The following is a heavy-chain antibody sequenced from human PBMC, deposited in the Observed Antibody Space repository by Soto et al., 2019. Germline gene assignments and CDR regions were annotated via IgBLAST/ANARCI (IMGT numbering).Heavy chain of an antibody. J-gene: IGHJ4*02. CDR1: GFTFSSYG. CDR3: TTVIVGSASFDY. V-gene: IGHV3-15*07. CDR2: IKSKTDGGTI. D-gene: IGHD1-26*01. Sequence: GGSLRLSCAASGFTFSSYGMHWVRQAPGKGLEWVGRIKSKTDGGTIDYAAPVKGRFTISRDDSKNTLYLQMSSLKTEDTAVYYCTTVIVGSASFDYWGQGTLVTVSS.